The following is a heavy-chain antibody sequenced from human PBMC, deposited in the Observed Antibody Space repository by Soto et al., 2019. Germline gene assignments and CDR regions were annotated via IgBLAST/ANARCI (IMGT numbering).Heavy chain of an antibody. V-gene: IGHV1-46*03. CDR3: AREDANFWSGYYPFDY. D-gene: IGHD3-3*01. Sequence: GASVKVSCKASGYTFTSYYMHWVRQAPGQGLEWMGIINPSGGSTSYAQKFQGRVTMTRDTSTSTVYMELSSLRSEDTAVYYCAREDANFWSGYYPFDYWGQGTLVTVSS. CDR2: INPSGGST. CDR1: GYTFTSYY. J-gene: IGHJ4*02.